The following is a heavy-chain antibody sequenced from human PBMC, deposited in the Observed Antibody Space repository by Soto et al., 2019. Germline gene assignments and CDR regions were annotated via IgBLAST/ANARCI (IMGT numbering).Heavy chain of an antibody. CDR1: GFTFSSYE. J-gene: IGHJ6*02. CDR3: AREYYDFWSGYYRYYYGMDV. V-gene: IGHV3-48*03. Sequence: PGGSLRLSCAASGFTFSSYEMNWVRQAPGKGLEWVSYISSSGSTIYYADSVKGRFTISRDNAKNSLYLQMNSLRAEDTAVYYCAREYYDFWSGYYRYYYGMDVWGQGTTVTVSS. D-gene: IGHD3-3*01. CDR2: ISSSGSTI.